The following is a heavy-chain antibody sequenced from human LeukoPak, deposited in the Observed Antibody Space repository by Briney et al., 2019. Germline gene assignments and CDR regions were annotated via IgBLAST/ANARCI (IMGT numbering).Heavy chain of an antibody. CDR2: IYYSGST. Sequence: SETLSLTCTVSGGSISSYYWSWIRQPPGKGLEWIGYIYYSGSTNYNPSLKSRVTISVDTSKNQFSLKLSSVTAADTAVYYCARGSRRGYSYGYGMDVWGQGTTVTVSS. CDR3: ARGSRRGYSYGYGMDV. V-gene: IGHV4-59*12. D-gene: IGHD5-18*01. CDR1: GGSISSYY. J-gene: IGHJ6*02.